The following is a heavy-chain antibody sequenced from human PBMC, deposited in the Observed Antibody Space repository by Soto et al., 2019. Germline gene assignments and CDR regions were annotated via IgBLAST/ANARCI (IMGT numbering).Heavy chain of an antibody. D-gene: IGHD2-8*01. CDR2: ISSSGSTI. CDR3: SRDVCTGSVDRVGFDP. V-gene: IGHV3-11*01. J-gene: IGHJ5*02. Sequence: QVQLVESGGGLVKPGGSLRLSCAASGFTFSDYYMSWIRQAPGKGLEWVSYISSSGSTIYYAASVKGRFTIPRANAKNSLYLQMNSLRAEDTAVYDCSRDVCTGSVDRVGFDPWGQGTLVTVSS. CDR1: GFTFSDYY.